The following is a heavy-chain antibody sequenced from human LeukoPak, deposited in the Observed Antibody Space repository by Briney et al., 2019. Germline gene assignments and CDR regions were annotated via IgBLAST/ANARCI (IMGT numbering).Heavy chain of an antibody. V-gene: IGHV3-48*04. Sequence: PGGSLRLSCAASGFTFSSYGMHWVRQAPGKGLEWVSYISSSGSTIYYADSVKGRFTISRDNAKNSLYLQMNSLRAEDTAVYFCARVGALSSSWLLYWGQGTLVTVSS. J-gene: IGHJ4*02. CDR1: GFTFSSYG. D-gene: IGHD6-13*01. CDR2: ISSSGSTI. CDR3: ARVGALSSSWLLY.